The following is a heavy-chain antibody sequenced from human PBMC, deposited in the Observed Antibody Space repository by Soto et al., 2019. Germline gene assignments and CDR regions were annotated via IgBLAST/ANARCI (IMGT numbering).Heavy chain of an antibody. V-gene: IGHV1-3*01. J-gene: IGHJ5*02. CDR3: ARDTLYDSSGYYYVGYNWFDP. Sequence: GASVKVSCKASGYGFTSYAMHWVRQAPGQRLEWMGWINAGNGNTKYSQKFQGRVTITRDTSASTAYMELSSLRSEDTAVYYCARDTLYDSSGYYYVGYNWFDPWGQGTLVTVSS. CDR2: INAGNGNT. D-gene: IGHD3-22*01. CDR1: GYGFTSYA.